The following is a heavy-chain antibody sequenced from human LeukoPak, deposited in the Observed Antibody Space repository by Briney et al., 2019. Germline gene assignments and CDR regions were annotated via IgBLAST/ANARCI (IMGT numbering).Heavy chain of an antibody. V-gene: IGHV4-34*01. Sequence: PSETLSLTCAVYGGSFSGYYWSWIRQPPGKGLEWIGEINHSGSTNYNPSLKSRVTISVDTSKNQFSLKLCSVTAADTAVYYCARLRELRFLEWFPRDYFDYWGQGTLVTVSS. J-gene: IGHJ4*02. D-gene: IGHD3-3*01. CDR2: INHSGST. CDR3: ARLRELRFLEWFPRDYFDY. CDR1: GGSFSGYY.